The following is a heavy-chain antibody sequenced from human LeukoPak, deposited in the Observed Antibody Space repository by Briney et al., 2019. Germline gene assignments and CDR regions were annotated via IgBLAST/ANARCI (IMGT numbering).Heavy chain of an antibody. CDR3: ARRRGAVDLHFDY. CDR2: IYYSGST. CDR1: GGSISSSSYY. Sequence: PSETLSLTCTVSGGSISSSSYYWSWIRQPPGKGLEWIGYIYYSGSTNYNPSLKSRVTISVDTSKNQFSLKLSSVTAADTAVYYCARRRGAVDLHFDYWGQGTLVTVSS. V-gene: IGHV4-61*05. D-gene: IGHD6-19*01. J-gene: IGHJ4*02.